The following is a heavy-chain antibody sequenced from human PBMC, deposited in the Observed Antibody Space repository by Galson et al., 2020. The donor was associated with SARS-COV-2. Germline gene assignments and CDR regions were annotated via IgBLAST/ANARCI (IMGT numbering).Heavy chain of an antibody. D-gene: IGHD3-10*01. V-gene: IGHV4-34*01. CDR2: INIGGNT. Sequence: SETLSLTCAVYGGSFSGYSWTWIRQSPGKGLEWIGEINIGGNTNYSPSLRSRVSVSVDPPKNQFSLNLRSVTAADTALYYCARGHRGVVPSPVLGLGPYYSYYYMDVWDKGTTVTVSS. CDR1: GGSFSGYS. CDR3: ARGHRGVVPSPVLGLGPYYSYYYMDV. J-gene: IGHJ6*03.